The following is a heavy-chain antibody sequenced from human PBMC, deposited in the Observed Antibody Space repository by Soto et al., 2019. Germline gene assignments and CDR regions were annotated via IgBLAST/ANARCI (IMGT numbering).Heavy chain of an antibody. CDR3: TTESPYGDSDGDAFDI. Sequence: GGSLRLSCAASGFTFSNAWMSWVRQAPGKGLEWVGRIKSKTDGGTTDYAAPVKGRFTISRDDSKNTLYLQMNSLKTEDTAVYYCTTESPYGDSDGDAFDIWGQGTMVTVSS. D-gene: IGHD4-17*01. V-gene: IGHV3-15*01. CDR1: GFTFSNAW. J-gene: IGHJ3*02. CDR2: IKSKTDGGTT.